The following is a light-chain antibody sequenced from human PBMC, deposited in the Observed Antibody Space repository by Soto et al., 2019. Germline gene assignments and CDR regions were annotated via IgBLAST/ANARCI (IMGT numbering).Light chain of an antibody. CDR1: SSNIGNNA. Sequence: QSLLTQPPSVSEAPRQRVTISCSGSSSNIGNNAVNWYQQLPGQAPKIVIYYDDLLTSGVSDRFSGSKSGTSASLAISALQSDDEADYYCAAWDDRLNAYAFGHGTKVTVL. CDR2: YDD. J-gene: IGLJ1*01. V-gene: IGLV1-36*01. CDR3: AAWDDRLNAYA.